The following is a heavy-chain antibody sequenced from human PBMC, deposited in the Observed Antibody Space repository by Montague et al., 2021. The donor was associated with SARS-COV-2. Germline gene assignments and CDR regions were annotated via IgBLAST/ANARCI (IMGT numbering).Heavy chain of an antibody. D-gene: IGHD4-23*01. Sequence: SETLSLTCTVSDDSINNKTYFWDWIRQPPGKGLEWIGSIHYRGSTHYNPSLKSRLTISVDTSRNQFSLQLSSVTAADTAVYFCARTTVVTPYYYYAMDVWGQGTTVTVSS. CDR1: DDSINNKTYF. J-gene: IGHJ6*02. V-gene: IGHV4-39*01. CDR3: ARTTVVTPYYYYAMDV. CDR2: IHYRGST.